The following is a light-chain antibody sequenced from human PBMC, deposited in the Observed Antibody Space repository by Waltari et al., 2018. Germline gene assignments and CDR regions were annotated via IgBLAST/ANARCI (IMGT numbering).Light chain of an antibody. Sequence: DIQMTQSPSSLSAAVGDRVTITCQASQDISNSLNWYQQKPGKAPKVLIYDAANLESGVPSRFSGSGFGTDFTFTISSLQPEDLATYFCQQYHNLPATFGGGTKVESK. CDR3: QQYHNLPAT. J-gene: IGKJ4*01. CDR1: QDISNS. CDR2: DAA. V-gene: IGKV1-33*01.